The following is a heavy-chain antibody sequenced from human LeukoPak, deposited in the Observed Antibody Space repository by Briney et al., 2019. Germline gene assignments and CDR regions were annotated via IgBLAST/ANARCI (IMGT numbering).Heavy chain of an antibody. V-gene: IGHV4-59*01. CDR2: IYYIGST. J-gene: IGHJ4*02. CDR1: GGSISNYY. CDR3: ARDYGDYFDY. Sequence: PSETLSLTCTVSGGSISNYYRSWIRQPPGKGLEWIGNIYYIGSTNYNPSLKSRVIISVDTSKNQFSLKLSSAAAADTAVYYCARDYGDYFDYWGQGTLVTVSS. D-gene: IGHD4-17*01.